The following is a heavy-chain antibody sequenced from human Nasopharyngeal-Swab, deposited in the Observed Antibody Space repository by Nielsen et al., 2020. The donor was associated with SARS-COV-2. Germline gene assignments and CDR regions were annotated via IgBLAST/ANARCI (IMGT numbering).Heavy chain of an antibody. CDR3: ARDHEEYYYYYYMDV. V-gene: IGHV3-30-3*01. CDR2: ISYDGSNK. J-gene: IGHJ6*03. Sequence: RQAPGQVLEWVAVISYDGSNKYYADSVKGRFTISRDNSKNTLYLQMNSLRAEDTAVYYCARDHEEYYYYYYMDVWGKGTTVTVSS.